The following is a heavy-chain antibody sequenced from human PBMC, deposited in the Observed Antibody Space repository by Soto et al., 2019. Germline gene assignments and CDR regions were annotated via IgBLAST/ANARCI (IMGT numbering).Heavy chain of an antibody. J-gene: IGHJ5*02. V-gene: IGHV4-39*01. CDR2: IYYSGST. CDR3: ATQEVGGSYVYTFDP. D-gene: IGHD1-26*01. CDR1: GGSSTSSSYY. Sequence: PSETLSLTCPVSGGSSTSSSYYWGWIRQPPGKGLEWIGSIYYSGSTYYNPSLKSRVTISVDTSKNQFSLKLSSVTAADTAVYYCATQEVGGSYVYTFDPWGQGTLVTVSS.